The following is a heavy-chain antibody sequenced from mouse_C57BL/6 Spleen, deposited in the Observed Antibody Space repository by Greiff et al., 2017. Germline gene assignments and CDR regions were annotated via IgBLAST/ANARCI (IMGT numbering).Heavy chain of an antibody. CDR3: ARVQLGHYFDY. Sequence: VQLQQPGAELVKPGASVKLSCKASGYTFTSYWMHWVKQRPGQGLEWIGMIHPNSGSTNYNEKFKSKATLTVDKSSSTAYMQLSSLTSEDSAVYYCARVQLGHYFDYWGQGTTLTVSS. J-gene: IGHJ2*01. CDR2: IHPNSGST. D-gene: IGHD4-1*02. V-gene: IGHV1-64*01. CDR1: GYTFTSYW.